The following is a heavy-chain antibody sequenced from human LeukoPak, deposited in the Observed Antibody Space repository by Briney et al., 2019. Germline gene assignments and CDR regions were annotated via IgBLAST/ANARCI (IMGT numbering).Heavy chain of an antibody. V-gene: IGHV4-4*07. Sequence: PSETLSLTCTVSGGSISSYYWSWIRQPAGKGLELIGRIYTSGSTNYNPSLKSRVTISVDKSKNQFSLKLSSVTAADTAVYYCARVTHSSSWYGRGVIDYWGQGTLVTVSS. CDR3: ARVTHSSSWYGRGVIDY. D-gene: IGHD6-13*01. CDR1: GGSISSYY. J-gene: IGHJ4*02. CDR2: IYTSGST.